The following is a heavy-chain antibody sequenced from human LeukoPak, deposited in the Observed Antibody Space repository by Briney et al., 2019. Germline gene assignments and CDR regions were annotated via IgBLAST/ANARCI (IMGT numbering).Heavy chain of an antibody. V-gene: IGHV3-30*03. CDR1: GFTFSSYG. D-gene: IGHD2-2*01. CDR2: ISYDGSNK. J-gene: IGHJ4*02. CDR3: ARKRVGSQLRDY. Sequence: GRSLRLSCAASGFTFSSYGMHWVRQAPGKGLEWVAVISYDGSNKYYADSVKGRFTISRDNSKNTLYLQMNSLRAEDTAVYYCARKRVGSQLRDYWGQGTLVTVSS.